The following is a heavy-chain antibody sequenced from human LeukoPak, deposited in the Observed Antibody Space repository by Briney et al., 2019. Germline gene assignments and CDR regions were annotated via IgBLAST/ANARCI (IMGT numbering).Heavy chain of an antibody. CDR3: AREGVSGMTTVTTFDY. Sequence: GASVNVSCKASGGTFSSYAISWVRQAPGQGLEWMGGIIPIFGTANYAQKFQGRVTITADKSTSTAYMELSSLRSEDTAVYYCAREGVSGMTTVTTFDYWGQGTLVTVSS. CDR2: IIPIFGTA. J-gene: IGHJ4*02. V-gene: IGHV1-69*06. CDR1: GGTFSSYA. D-gene: IGHD4-17*01.